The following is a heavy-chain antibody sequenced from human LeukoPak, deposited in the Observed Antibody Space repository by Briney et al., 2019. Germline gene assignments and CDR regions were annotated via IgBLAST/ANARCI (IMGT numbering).Heavy chain of an antibody. V-gene: IGHV1-2*02. J-gene: IGHJ4*02. D-gene: IGHD2-21*02. CDR2: INPNSGGT. CDR3: ARAIGYCGGDCYSFDY. Sequence: ASVKVSCKASGYTFTGYYMHWVRQAPGQGLEWMGWINPNSGGTNYAQKFQSRVTMTRDTSISTAYMELSRLRSDDTVVYYCARAIGYCGGDCYSFDYWGQGTLVTVSS. CDR1: GYTFTGYY.